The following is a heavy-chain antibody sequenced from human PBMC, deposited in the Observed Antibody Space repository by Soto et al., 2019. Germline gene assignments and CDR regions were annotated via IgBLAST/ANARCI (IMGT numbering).Heavy chain of an antibody. V-gene: IGHV4-59*08. J-gene: IGHJ4*02. CDR2: IYYSGST. D-gene: IGHD1-26*01. Sequence: QVQLQESGPGLVKPSETLSLTCTVSGGSISSYYWSWIRQPPGKGLEWIGYIYYSGSTNYNLSLKSRVTISVDTSKNQFSLKLSSVTAADTAVYYCARRYGGNLDYWGQGTLVTVSS. CDR1: GGSISSYY. CDR3: ARRYGGNLDY.